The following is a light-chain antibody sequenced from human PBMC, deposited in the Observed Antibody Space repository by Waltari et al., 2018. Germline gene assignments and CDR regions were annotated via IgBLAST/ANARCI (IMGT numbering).Light chain of an antibody. CDR1: QSVASTY. CDR3: HQYDTSLSYT. J-gene: IGKJ2*01. CDR2: GAS. Sequence: IVLTQSPGTLSLSPGERATLSCRASQSVASTYLAWYQQTPGQAPRLLIDGASSSATGIPDRFSGSGAEADFTLTISRLDPDDFAVYYCHQYDTSLSYTFGQGTKLEIK. V-gene: IGKV3-20*01.